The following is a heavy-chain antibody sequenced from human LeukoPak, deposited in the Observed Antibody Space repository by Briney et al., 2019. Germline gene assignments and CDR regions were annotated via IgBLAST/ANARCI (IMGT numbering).Heavy chain of an antibody. CDR3: AREKSYGSGTYQPNDVFDI. D-gene: IGHD3-10*01. V-gene: IGHV7-4-1*02. J-gene: IGHJ3*02. Sequence: ASVKVSCKASGYTFTNYAMNWVRQAPGQGLEWMGWINTNTGNPTYAQGFTGRFVFSLDTSVSTAYLQISSLKAEDTAVYYCAREKSYGSGTYQPNDVFDIWGQGTMVTVSS. CDR2: INTNTGNP. CDR1: GYTFTNYA.